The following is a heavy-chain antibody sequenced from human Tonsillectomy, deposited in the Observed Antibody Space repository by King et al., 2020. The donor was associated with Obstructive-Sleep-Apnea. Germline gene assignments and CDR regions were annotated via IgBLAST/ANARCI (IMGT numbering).Heavy chain of an antibody. CDR1: GGSISSSSYY. J-gene: IGHJ4*02. Sequence: QLQESGPGLGKPSETLSLTCTVSGGSISSSSYYWGWVPQPPGKGPGWVGGIIYSWGPYFNPSLKSRVTITVDTSKNQFSLELSSVTAADTAVFHCARGQRSGYYYFDHWGQGTLVTVSS. CDR2: IIYSWGP. CDR3: ARGQRSGYYYFDH. D-gene: IGHD3-3*01. V-gene: IGHV4-39*07.